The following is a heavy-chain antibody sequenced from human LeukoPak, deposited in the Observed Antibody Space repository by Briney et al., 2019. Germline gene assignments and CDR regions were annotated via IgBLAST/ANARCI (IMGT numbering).Heavy chain of an antibody. D-gene: IGHD3-10*01. CDR3: AKVPSLLWFGESSSNMDV. CDR2: VSGSGSPI. CDR1: GFTFSDYY. J-gene: IGHJ6*03. V-gene: IGHV3-11*04. Sequence: PGGSLRLSCAASGFTFSDYYMSWIRQAPGKGLEWVSYVSGSGSPIYYPDSVKGRFTISRDNSKNTLYLQMNSLRAEDTAVYYCAKVPSLLWFGESSSNMDVWGKGTTVTVSS.